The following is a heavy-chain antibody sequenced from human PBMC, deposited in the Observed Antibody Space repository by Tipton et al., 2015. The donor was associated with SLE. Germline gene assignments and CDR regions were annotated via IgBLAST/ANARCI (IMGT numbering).Heavy chain of an antibody. CDR2: ISWNSGNI. D-gene: IGHD1-26*01. CDR1: GFTFDDYA. Sequence: SLRLSCAASGFTFDDYAMHWVRQAPGKGLEWVSGISWNSGNIDYADSVKGRFTISRDNAKNSLYLQMNSLRVEDTALYYCAKDRYSGSFYYFDDWGQGTLVTVSS. V-gene: IGHV3-9*01. CDR3: AKDRYSGSFYYFDD. J-gene: IGHJ4*02.